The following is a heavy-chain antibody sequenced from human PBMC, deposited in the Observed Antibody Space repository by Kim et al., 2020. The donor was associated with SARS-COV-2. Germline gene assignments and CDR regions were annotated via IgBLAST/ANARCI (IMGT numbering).Heavy chain of an antibody. J-gene: IGHJ4*01. D-gene: IGHD3-22*01. V-gene: IGHV1-18*01. CDR3: ARGLDSGGYYYVGAFDY. CDR1: GYTLTSYG. Sequence: ASVKVSCKASGYTLTSYGISWVRQAPGQGLEWMGWISVYNGNTNYAQNFQGRVTMTTDTSTSIAYMELRSLRSDDTAVYYCARGLDSGGYYYVGAFDYWG. CDR2: ISVYNGNT.